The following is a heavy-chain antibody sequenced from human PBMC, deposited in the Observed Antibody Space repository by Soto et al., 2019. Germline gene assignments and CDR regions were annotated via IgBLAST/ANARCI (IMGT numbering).Heavy chain of an antibody. CDR2: IYHSGST. V-gene: IGHV4-4*02. Sequence: SETLSLTCAVSSGSISSSNWWSWVRQPPGKGLEWIGEIYHSGSTNYNPSLKSRVTISVDKSKNQFSLKLSSVTAADTAVYYCASGIAVAGTGNWFDPWGQGTLVTVSS. J-gene: IGHJ5*02. D-gene: IGHD6-19*01. CDR1: SGSISSSNW. CDR3: ASGIAVAGTGNWFDP.